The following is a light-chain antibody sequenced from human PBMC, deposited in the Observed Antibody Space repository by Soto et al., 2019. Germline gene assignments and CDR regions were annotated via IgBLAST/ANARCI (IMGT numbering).Light chain of an antibody. Sequence: EIVMTQSPATLSVSPGERATLSCRASQSVSSNLAWYQQKPGQAPRLLMYGASTRATGIPARFSGSRSGTEFTLTISSLQSEAFAVYYCQQYNNWPFTFGPGTQVDL. CDR2: GAS. CDR3: QQYNNWPFT. CDR1: QSVSSN. J-gene: IGKJ3*01. V-gene: IGKV3D-15*01.